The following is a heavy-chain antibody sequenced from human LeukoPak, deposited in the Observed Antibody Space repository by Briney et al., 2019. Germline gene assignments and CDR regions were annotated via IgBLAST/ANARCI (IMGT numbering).Heavy chain of an antibody. CDR2: IYYSGST. D-gene: IGHD3-10*01. CDR3: ARQSDGSGSYYYPRPYYYMDV. V-gene: IGHV4-39*01. J-gene: IGHJ6*03. CDR1: GGSISSSSYY. Sequence: SETLSLTCTVSGGSISSSSYYWGWIRQPPGKGLEWIGSIYYSGSTYYNPSLKSRVTISVDTSKNQFSLKLSSVTAADTAVYYCARQSDGSGSYYYPRPYYYMDVWGKGTTVTVSS.